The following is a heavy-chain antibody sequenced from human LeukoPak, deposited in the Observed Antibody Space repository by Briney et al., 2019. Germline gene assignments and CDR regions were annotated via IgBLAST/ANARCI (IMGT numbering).Heavy chain of an antibody. D-gene: IGHD3-3*01. J-gene: IGHJ6*03. CDR2: FYHTGNT. V-gene: IGHV4-38-2*02. CDR1: GYSISSGYY. Sequence: SETLSLTCTVSGYSISSGYYWGLIRPPPGEGLELIGYFYHTGNTFYNPPLRRRVTISVDTSNTQFSQKLSSVTAADTAVYYCARAVSSVRFLECPLPGDYYYYMDVWGKGTAVTVSS. CDR3: ARAVSSVRFLECPLPGDYYYYMDV.